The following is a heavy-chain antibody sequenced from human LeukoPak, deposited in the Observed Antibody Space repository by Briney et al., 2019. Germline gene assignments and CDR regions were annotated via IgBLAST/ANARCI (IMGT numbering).Heavy chain of an antibody. Sequence: PGGSLRLSCAASGFPFSNYAMSWVRQAPGKGLEWFSTMSGSGETTYFADSVKGRFTISRDNSKSTLYLQMNSLRAEDTALYYCAKLTLFSSAWHFDYWGRGTLVTVSS. J-gene: IGHJ4*02. CDR2: MSGSGETT. CDR3: AKLTLFSSAWHFDY. CDR1: GFPFSNYA. D-gene: IGHD6-19*01. V-gene: IGHV3-23*01.